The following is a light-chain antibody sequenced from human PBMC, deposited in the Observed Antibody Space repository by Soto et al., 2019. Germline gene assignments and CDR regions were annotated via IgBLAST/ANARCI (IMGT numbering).Light chain of an antibody. CDR2: EGS. V-gene: IGLV2-23*01. CDR3: CSYAGSSTYVV. CDR1: SSDVGSYNL. Sequence: QSALTQPASVSGSPGQSITISCTGTSSDVGSYNLVSWYQQHPGKAPKLMIYEGSKRPSGVSNRISGSKSGNTASLTISGLQDEDEADYYCCSYAGSSTYVVFGGGTQLTVL. J-gene: IGLJ2*01.